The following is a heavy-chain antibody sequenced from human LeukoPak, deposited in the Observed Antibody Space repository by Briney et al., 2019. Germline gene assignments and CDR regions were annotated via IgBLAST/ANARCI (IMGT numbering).Heavy chain of an antibody. J-gene: IGHJ5*02. CDR1: GGSISRYY. Sequence: SETLSLTCTGAGGSISRYYWSWIRQPQGKVVGWIGYIHYRGNTTYNPSPKSRVTISVDTAKNQSPLKLGTSTAADTAVDYCARRMYYYDSSGYGGYWLDPWGQGTLVTVSS. CDR2: IHYRGNT. CDR3: ARRMYYYDSSGYGGYWLDP. D-gene: IGHD3-22*01. V-gene: IGHV4-59*08.